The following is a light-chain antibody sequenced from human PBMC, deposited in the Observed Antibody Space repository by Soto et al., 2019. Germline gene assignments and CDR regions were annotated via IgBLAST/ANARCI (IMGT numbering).Light chain of an antibody. J-gene: IGLJ1*01. Sequence: QSALTQPASVSGSPGQSIAISCTGTSSDVGGYNYVSWYQQHPGKAPKLMIQDVSNRPSGVSDRFSGSKSGNTASLTISGLQAEDEADYCSSYTSSSTHVFGTGTKVTVL. CDR2: DVS. CDR1: SSDVGGYNY. CDR3: SSYTSSSTHV. V-gene: IGLV2-14*01.